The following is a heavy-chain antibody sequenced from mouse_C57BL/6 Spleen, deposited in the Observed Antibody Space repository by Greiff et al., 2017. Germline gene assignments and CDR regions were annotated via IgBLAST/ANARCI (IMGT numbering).Heavy chain of an antibody. CDR1: GFNIKDDY. CDR3: TPITTVVAPYAMDY. D-gene: IGHD1-1*01. V-gene: IGHV14-4*01. CDR2: IDPENGDT. J-gene: IGHJ4*01. Sequence: VQLQQSGAELVRPGASVKLSCTASGFNIKDDYMHWVKQRPEQGLAWIGWIDPENGDTEYASKFQAKATITVDTSSNTAYLQLSSLTSEDTAVYYCTPITTVVAPYAMDYWGQGTSVTVSS.